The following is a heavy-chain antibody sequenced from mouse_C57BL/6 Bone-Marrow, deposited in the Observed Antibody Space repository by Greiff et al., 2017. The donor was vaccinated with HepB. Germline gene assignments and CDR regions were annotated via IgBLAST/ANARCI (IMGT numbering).Heavy chain of an antibody. CDR2: ISDGGSYT. CDR1: GFTFSSYA. V-gene: IGHV5-4*03. J-gene: IGHJ4*01. CDR3: ARSGLDAMDY. Sequence: EVMLVESGGGLVKPGGSLKLSCAASGFTFSSYAMSWVRQTPEKRLEWVATISDGGSYTYYPDNVKGRFTISRDNAKNNLYLQMSHLKSEDTAMYYCARSGLDAMDYWGQGTSVTVSS.